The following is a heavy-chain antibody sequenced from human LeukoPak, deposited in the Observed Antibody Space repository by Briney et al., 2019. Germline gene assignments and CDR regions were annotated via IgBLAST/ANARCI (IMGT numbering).Heavy chain of an antibody. Sequence: GGSLRLSCAGSGFTFSNFGMHWVRQAPGKGLEWVAFIRYDGSNKYYVDSVKGRFTISRDNSKNTLSLQMNSLRPEDTAVYYCARKGFGSITVPGTFDYWGQGILVTVSS. V-gene: IGHV3-30*02. CDR1: GFTFSNFG. CDR2: IRYDGSNK. CDR3: ARKGFGSITVPGTFDY. D-gene: IGHD6-19*01. J-gene: IGHJ4*02.